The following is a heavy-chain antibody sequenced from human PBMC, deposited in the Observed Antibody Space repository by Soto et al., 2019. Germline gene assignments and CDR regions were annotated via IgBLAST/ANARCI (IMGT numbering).Heavy chain of an antibody. CDR1: GLTFSNNG. V-gene: IGHV3-33*01. CDR2: IWYDGINK. CDR3: ARDRVQMVDGLDV. Sequence: QVQLVESGGGVVQPGRSLRLSCAASGLTFSNNGMHWVRQAPGKGLEWVAVIWYDGINKYYADSVKGRFIISRDNSKNTVYLQMNSLRAEETAVYYCARDRVQMVDGLDVWGQGTTVTVSS. J-gene: IGHJ6*02. D-gene: IGHD2-15*01.